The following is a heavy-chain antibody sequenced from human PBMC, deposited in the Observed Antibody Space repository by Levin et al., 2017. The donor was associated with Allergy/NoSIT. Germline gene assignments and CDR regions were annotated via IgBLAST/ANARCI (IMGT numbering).Heavy chain of an antibody. V-gene: IGHV1-3*01. CDR1: GYTFTSYA. CDR2: FNAGNGNT. D-gene: IGHD5-18*01. J-gene: IGHJ6*02. CDR3: ARTFRGYSYGYGSYYYYGMDV. Sequence: ASVKVSCKASGYTFTSYAMHWVRQAPGQRLEWMGWFNAGNGNTKYSQKFQGRVTITRDTSASTAYMELSSLRSEDTAVYYCARTFRGYSYGYGSYYYYGMDVWGQGTTVTVSS.